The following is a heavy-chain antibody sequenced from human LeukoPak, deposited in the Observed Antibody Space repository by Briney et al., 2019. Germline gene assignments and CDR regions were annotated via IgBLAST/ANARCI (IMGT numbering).Heavy chain of an antibody. J-gene: IGHJ5*02. CDR1: GGTFSSYA. D-gene: IGHD3-22*01. V-gene: IGHV1-69*01. CDR3: ARVATTMIVVAGLNWFDP. Sequence: GSSVKVSCKASGGTFSSYAISWVRQAPGQGLEWMGGIIPIFGTANYAQKFQGRVTITADESTSTAYMELSSLRSEDTAVYYCARVATTMIVVAGLNWFDPWGQGTLVTVSS. CDR2: IIPIFGTA.